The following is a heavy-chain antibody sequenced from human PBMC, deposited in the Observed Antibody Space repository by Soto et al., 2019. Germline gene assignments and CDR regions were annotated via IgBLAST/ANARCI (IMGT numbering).Heavy chain of an antibody. V-gene: IGHV5-51*01. Sequence: GESLKISCKGSGYSFANYWIGWVRQMPGKGLEWMGIIYPGDSDTRYSPSFQGQVTISADKSINTAYLQWSSLKASDTAMYYCARRAPDGTGHHYFDYWGQGARVTVSS. D-gene: IGHD2-8*02. CDR1: GYSFANYW. J-gene: IGHJ4*02. CDR3: ARRAPDGTGHHYFDY. CDR2: IYPGDSDT.